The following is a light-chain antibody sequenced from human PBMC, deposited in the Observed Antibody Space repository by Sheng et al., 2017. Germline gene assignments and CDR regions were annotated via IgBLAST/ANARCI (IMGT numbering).Light chain of an antibody. V-gene: IGKV3-15*01. CDR2: GAS. J-gene: IGKJ3*01. Sequence: EIVLTQSPATLSLSPGERATLSCRASQSVSSNLAWYQHKPGQAPRLLIYGASTRATGFPARFSGSGSATEFTLTISSLQSEDFAVYYCQQYNSWPTFGPGTRVH. CDR3: QQYNSWPT. CDR1: QSVSSN.